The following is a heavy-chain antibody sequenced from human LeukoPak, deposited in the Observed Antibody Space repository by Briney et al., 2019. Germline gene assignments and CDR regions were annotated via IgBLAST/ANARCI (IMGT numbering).Heavy chain of an antibody. CDR2: INGSGGST. J-gene: IGHJ4*02. CDR3: AKAWVRTTVTTFDY. CDR1: GFTFSSYA. D-gene: IGHD4-17*01. Sequence: GGSLRLSCAASGFTFSSYAMSWVRQAPGKGLEWVSAINGSGGSTYYADSVKGRFIISRGNSKNTLYLQMNSLRAEDTAVYYCAKAWVRTTVTTFDYWGQGTLVTVSS. V-gene: IGHV3-23*01.